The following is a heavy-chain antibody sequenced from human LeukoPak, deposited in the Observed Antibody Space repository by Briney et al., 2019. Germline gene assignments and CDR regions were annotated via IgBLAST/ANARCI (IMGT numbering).Heavy chain of an antibody. D-gene: IGHD6-13*01. CDR3: GVWLAAGRYFGY. Sequence: ASVKVSCKVSGYTLTELSMHWVRQAPGKGLEWMGGFDPEEGETIYAQKFQGRVTMTEDTSTDTAYMELSSLRSEDTAVYYCGVWLAAGRYFGYWGQGTLVTVSS. J-gene: IGHJ4*02. CDR2: FDPEEGET. V-gene: IGHV1-24*01. CDR1: GYTLTELS.